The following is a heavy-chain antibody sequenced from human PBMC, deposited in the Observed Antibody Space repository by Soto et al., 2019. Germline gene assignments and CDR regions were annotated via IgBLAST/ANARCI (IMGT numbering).Heavy chain of an antibody. CDR1: GFTFSSYA. CDR2: FGITGGDT. J-gene: IGHJ6*02. Sequence: GGSLRLSCAASGFTFSSYAMGWVRQAPGKGLEWVSTFGITGGDTYYADSVKGRFFISRDDSKYTLHLQMNSLRAEDTAVYHCAKLGSQQLSYYGMDVWGQGTTVTVSS. D-gene: IGHD6-13*01. V-gene: IGHV3-23*01. CDR3: AKLGSQQLSYYGMDV.